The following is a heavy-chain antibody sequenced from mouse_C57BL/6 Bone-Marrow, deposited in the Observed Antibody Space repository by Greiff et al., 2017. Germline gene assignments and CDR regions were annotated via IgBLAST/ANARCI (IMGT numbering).Heavy chain of an antibody. Sequence: EVQLQQSGAELVRPGASVKLSCTASGFNIKDDYMHWVKQRPEQGLEWIGWIDPENGDTEYASKFQGKATITADTSSNTAYMQLSSLSSEDTAVYCCSDYDSGAWFAYWGQGTLVTVSA. CDR1: GFNIKDDY. J-gene: IGHJ3*01. CDR3: SDYDSGAWFAY. V-gene: IGHV14-4*01. CDR2: IDPENGDT. D-gene: IGHD2-4*01.